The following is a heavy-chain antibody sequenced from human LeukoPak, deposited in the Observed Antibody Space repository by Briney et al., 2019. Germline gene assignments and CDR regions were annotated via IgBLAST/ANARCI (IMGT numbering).Heavy chain of an antibody. D-gene: IGHD4-23*01. CDR1: GGSFSGYY. Sequence: KPSETLSLTCAVYGGSFSGYYWSWIRQPPGKGLEWIGEINHSGSTNYNPSLKSRVTISVDTSKNQFSLKLSSVTAADTAVYYCARGEEDGGNDIYYYYGMDVWAKGPRSPSP. V-gene: IGHV4-34*01. CDR3: ARGEEDGGNDIYYYYGMDV. CDR2: INHSGST. J-gene: IGHJ6*02.